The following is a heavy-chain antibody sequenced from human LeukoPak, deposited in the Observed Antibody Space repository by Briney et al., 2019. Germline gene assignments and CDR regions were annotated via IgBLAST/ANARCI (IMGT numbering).Heavy chain of an antibody. Sequence: GGSPWLSCAASGFSFASYEMNWVRQAPGKGLEWVSHISSDGRVGRYLDSVRGRFTMSRDNAKDLLFLQMNGLRGGDTAVYYCARDTVNGPFVVSLDYWGQRALVTVSS. D-gene: IGHD2-8*01. J-gene: IGHJ4*02. V-gene: IGHV3-48*03. CDR2: ISSDGRVG. CDR3: ARDTVNGPFVVSLDY. CDR1: GFSFASYE.